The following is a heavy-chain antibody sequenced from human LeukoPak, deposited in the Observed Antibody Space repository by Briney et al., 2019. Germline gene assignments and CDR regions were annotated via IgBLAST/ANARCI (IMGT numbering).Heavy chain of an antibody. CDR3: ARFGYVAAVDV. D-gene: IGHD2-15*01. Sequence: PGGSLRLSCAASGFSLSAYWMTWVRQAPGTGLEWVANINPAGSETYYVDPVKGRFSISRDNAKNLVYLQMNSLRAEDTAVYHCARFGYVAAVDVWGQGTPVTASS. CDR2: INPAGSET. CDR1: GFSLSAYW. J-gene: IGHJ4*02. V-gene: IGHV3-7*01.